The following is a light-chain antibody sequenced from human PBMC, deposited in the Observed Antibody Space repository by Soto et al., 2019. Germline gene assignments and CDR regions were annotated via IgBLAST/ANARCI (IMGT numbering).Light chain of an antibody. V-gene: IGLV1-51*01. J-gene: IGLJ3*02. Sequence: SVLTQPPSVSAAPGQKVTISCSGTSSNIGNNYVSCYQQLPGIAPKLLIYDNNKRPSGIPDRFSGSKSGTSATLDITGLQTGDEADYYCGTWDASLTAWVFGGGTKLTVL. CDR3: GTWDASLTAWV. CDR2: DNN. CDR1: SSNIGNNY.